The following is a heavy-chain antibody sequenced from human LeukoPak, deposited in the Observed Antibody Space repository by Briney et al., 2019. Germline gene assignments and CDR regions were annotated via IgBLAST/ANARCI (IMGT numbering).Heavy chain of an antibody. CDR2: TYTSGST. CDR3: ARGPSPDYYDSSGYYYFDY. D-gene: IGHD3-22*01. V-gene: IGHV4-61*02. CDR1: GGSISSGSYY. J-gene: IGHJ4*02. Sequence: PSETLSLTCTVSGGSISSGSYYWSWIRQPAGKGLEWIGRTYTSGSTNYNPSLKSRVTISVDTSKNQFSLKLSSVTAADTAVYYCARGPSPDYYDSSGYYYFDYWGQGTLVTVSS.